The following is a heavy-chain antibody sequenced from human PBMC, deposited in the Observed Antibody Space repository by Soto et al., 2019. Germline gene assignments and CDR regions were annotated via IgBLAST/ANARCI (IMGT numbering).Heavy chain of an antibody. CDR3: TRATYYRYYFDV. D-gene: IGHD3-10*01. CDR2: IYYSGTT. Sequence: SETLSLTCTVSGGSINNYYLSWIRQSPGKGLEWIGYIYYSGTTNYNPALKSRVTISIDRSENQFSLKVSSVTAADTAVYFCTRATYYRYYFDVWGHGTLVTVSS. J-gene: IGHJ4*01. CDR1: GGSINNYY. V-gene: IGHV4-59*01.